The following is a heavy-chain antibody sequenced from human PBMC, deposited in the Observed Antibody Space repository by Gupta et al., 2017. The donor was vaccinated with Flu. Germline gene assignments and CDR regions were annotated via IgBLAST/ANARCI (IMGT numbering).Heavy chain of an antibody. V-gene: IGHV3-23*01. CDR2: ISGSGGTT. Sequence: EVQLLESGGGLLQPGGSLRLSCAASGFTFAGYAMNWVRRAPGKGLGWVSSISGSGGTTYYADSVKGRFTISRDNSKNTLYLQMNSLRADDTAVYYCAKGDLITVTTLSFDFWGQGTMVTVSS. D-gene: IGHD4-17*01. J-gene: IGHJ3*01. CDR1: GFTFAGYA. CDR3: AKGDLITVTTLSFDF.